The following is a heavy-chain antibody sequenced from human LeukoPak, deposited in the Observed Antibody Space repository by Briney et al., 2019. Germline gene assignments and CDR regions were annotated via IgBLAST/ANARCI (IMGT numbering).Heavy chain of an antibody. D-gene: IGHD7-27*01. CDR2: TNPNSGGT. CDR1: GYTFTGYY. Sequence: ASVKVSCKASGYTFTGYYMHWVRQAPGQGPEWMGWTNPNSGGTNYPQNFQGRVTMTRDTSISTAYMELSRLRSDDTAVYYCARGKISGDDFDYWGQGTLVTVSS. J-gene: IGHJ4*02. CDR3: ARGKISGDDFDY. V-gene: IGHV1-2*02.